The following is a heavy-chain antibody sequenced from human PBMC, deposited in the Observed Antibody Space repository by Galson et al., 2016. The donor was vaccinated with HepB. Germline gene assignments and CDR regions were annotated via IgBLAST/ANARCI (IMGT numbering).Heavy chain of an antibody. Sequence: ETLSLACAVSGDSISSNNWWSWVRLPPGKGLEWIGEIFHSGKTNYNPSLQSRVTISVDSFKNQLFLDLNSVTAADTAVYYCARERGRVFDYWGQGSLVIVSS. V-gene: IGHV4-4*02. CDR1: GDSISSNNW. CDR3: ARERGRVFDY. CDR2: IFHSGKT. J-gene: IGHJ4*02. D-gene: IGHD1-26*01.